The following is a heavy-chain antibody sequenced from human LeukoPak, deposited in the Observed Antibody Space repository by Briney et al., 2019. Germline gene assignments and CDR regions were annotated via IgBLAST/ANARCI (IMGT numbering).Heavy chain of an antibody. CDR2: ISNNGGYT. J-gene: IGHJ4*02. Sequence: GGSLRLSCAASGFTLSSSAMSWVRQAPGKGLEWVSAISNNGGYTYYADSVKGRFTISRDNSKNTLYLQMNSLRAEDTAVYYCAKDPYSGSYFDYWGQGTLVTVSS. D-gene: IGHD1-26*01. CDR3: AKDPYSGSYFDY. V-gene: IGHV3-23*01. CDR1: GFTLSSSA.